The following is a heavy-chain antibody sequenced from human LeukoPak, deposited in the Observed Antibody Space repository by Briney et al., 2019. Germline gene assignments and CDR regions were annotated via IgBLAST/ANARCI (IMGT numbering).Heavy chain of an antibody. D-gene: IGHD4-17*01. CDR3: ARGGTVTTFYYYYYGLDV. Sequence: PGGSLRLSCAASGFTFSGYWMNWVRQAPGRGLGWVANIKQDESEKYYVDSVKGRFTISRDNAKNSLYLQMNSLKAEDTAVYYCARGGTVTTFYYYYYGLDVWGRGTTVTVSS. CDR1: GFTFSGYW. CDR2: IKQDESEK. J-gene: IGHJ6*02. V-gene: IGHV3-7*01.